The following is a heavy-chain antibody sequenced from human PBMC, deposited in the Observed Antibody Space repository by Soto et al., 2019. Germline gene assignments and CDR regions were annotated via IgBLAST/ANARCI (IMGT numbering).Heavy chain of an antibody. CDR3: AKEIRGSLVGFDY. CDR2: ISWDGGST. V-gene: IGHV3-43*01. D-gene: IGHD1-26*01. J-gene: IGHJ4*02. CDR1: GFTFDDYT. Sequence: EVQLVESGGVVVQPGGSLRLSCAASGFTFDDYTMHWVRHAPGTGLEWVSLISWDGGSTYYADSVKGRFTISRDNSKNSLYLQMNSLTTEYPSLYYWAKEIRGSLVGFDYWGQGTLVTVSS.